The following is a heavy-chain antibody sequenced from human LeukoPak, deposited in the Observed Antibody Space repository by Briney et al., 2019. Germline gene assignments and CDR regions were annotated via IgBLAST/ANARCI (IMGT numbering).Heavy chain of an antibody. Sequence: GGSLRLSCAASGFTFSDHYMDWVRQAPEKGLEWVGRIRNKANSYTTEYAASVKGSFTVSRDDSETSLYLQMNSLRTEDTAVYYCARSSSSWYPLFDYWGHGTLVTVSS. D-gene: IGHD6-13*01. CDR3: ARSSSSWYPLFDY. CDR1: GFTFSDHY. J-gene: IGHJ4*01. CDR2: IRNKANSYTT. V-gene: IGHV3-72*01.